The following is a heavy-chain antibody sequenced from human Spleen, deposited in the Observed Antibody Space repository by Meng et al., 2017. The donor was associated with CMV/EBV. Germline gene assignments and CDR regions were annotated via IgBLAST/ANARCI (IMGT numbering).Heavy chain of an antibody. J-gene: IGHJ5*02. D-gene: IGHD1-20*01. CDR1: GGSFSGYY. CDR3: ARGRYNWKRGNWFDP. CDR2: INHSGST. V-gene: IGHV4-34*01. Sequence: QGHLPQGGAGLFKPSETLSLTCAVYGGSFSGYYWGWIRQPPGKGLEWIGEINHSGSTNYNPSLKSRVTISVDTSKNQFSLKLSSVTAADTAVYYCARGRYNWKRGNWFDPWGQGTLVTVSS.